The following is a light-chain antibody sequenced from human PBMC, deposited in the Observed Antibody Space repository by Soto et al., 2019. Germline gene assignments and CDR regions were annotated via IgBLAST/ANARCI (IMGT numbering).Light chain of an antibody. Sequence: QSALTQPASVSGSPGQSITISCTGTSSDIGGYNYVSWYQQHPGKAPKLMIYDVSNRPSGVSNRFSGSKSGNTASLTISGLQAEDEADYYCSSYTTSSTVLFGRGTKLTV. CDR3: SSYTTSSTVL. J-gene: IGLJ2*01. CDR2: DVS. CDR1: SSDIGGYNY. V-gene: IGLV2-14*03.